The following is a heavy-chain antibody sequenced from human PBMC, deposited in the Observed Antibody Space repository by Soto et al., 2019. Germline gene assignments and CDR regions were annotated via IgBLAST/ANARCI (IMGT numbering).Heavy chain of an antibody. CDR2: IWSDGSNE. V-gene: IGHV3-33*01. Sequence: QVQLVESGGGVVQPGRSLRLSCAASEFTFSRHGMHWVRQAPGKGLQWVGVIWSDGSNEVYADSVKGRFIISRDNSKNILYLQMNSLRAEDTAVYYCARERAFADDKPNYMDVWGTGITVTVSS. J-gene: IGHJ6*03. D-gene: IGHD1-1*01. CDR3: ARERAFADDKPNYMDV. CDR1: EFTFSRHG.